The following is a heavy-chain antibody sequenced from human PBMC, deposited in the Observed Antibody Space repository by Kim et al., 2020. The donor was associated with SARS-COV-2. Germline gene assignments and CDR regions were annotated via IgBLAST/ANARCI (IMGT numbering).Heavy chain of an antibody. CDR2: STASYSGT. V-gene: IGHV3-23*01. Sequence: GGSLRLSCAASGFTFSNYVMTWVRQAPGKGLEWVSSSTASYSGTYYADSVKGRFTISRDNSKSTLFLQMNSLRVEDTAVYYCAKGKSGGELDWLDPWGQGSLVTVSS. CDR1: GFTFSNYV. J-gene: IGHJ5*02. CDR3: AKGKSGGELDWLDP. D-gene: IGHD1-1*01.